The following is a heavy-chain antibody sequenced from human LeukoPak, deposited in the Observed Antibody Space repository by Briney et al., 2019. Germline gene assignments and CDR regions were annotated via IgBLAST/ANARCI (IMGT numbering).Heavy chain of an antibody. CDR1: RFTFSSYA. D-gene: IGHD3/OR15-3a*01. V-gene: IGHV3-23*01. CDR3: AKGDWNYYYYYMDV. J-gene: IGHJ6*03. Sequence: PGGSLRLSCVASRFTFSSYAISSVRQAPGKGLEWVSAISGSGGSTYYADSVKGRFTISRDNSKNTLYLQMNSLRAEDTAVYYCAKGDWNYYYYYMDVWGKGTTVTVSS. CDR2: ISGSGGST.